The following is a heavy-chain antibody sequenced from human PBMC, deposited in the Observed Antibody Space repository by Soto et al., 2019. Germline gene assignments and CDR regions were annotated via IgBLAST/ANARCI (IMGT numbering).Heavy chain of an antibody. Sequence: SGPTLVNPKQTLTLACTFSGFSLSTSGMCVSWIRQPPGKALEWLARIDWDDDKYYSTSLKTRLTISKDTSKNQVVLTMTNMDPVDTATYYCARMDSSSWYIDYWGQGTLVTVSS. D-gene: IGHD6-13*01. V-gene: IGHV2-70*11. CDR3: ARMDSSSWYIDY. CDR1: GFSLSTSGMC. CDR2: IDWDDDK. J-gene: IGHJ4*02.